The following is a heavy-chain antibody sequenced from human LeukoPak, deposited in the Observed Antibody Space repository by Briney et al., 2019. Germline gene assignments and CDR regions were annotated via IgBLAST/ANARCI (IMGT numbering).Heavy chain of an antibody. Sequence: GGSLRLSCAASGFTFRNYALHWVRQAPGKGLEWVAIISYDGSYKDYAGSVKGRFTISRDKSKNTLYLQMNSLTTEDTAVYYCARNDYGDYYFDYWGQGTLVTVSS. CDR2: ISYDGSYK. J-gene: IGHJ4*02. CDR3: ARNDYGDYYFDY. CDR1: GFTFRNYA. V-gene: IGHV3-30-3*01. D-gene: IGHD4-17*01.